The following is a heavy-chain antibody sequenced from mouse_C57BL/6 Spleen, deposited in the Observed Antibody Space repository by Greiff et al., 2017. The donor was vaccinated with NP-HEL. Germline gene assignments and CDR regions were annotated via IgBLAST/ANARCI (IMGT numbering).Heavy chain of an antibody. CDR1: GYTFTSYW. CDR3: ASVRVYGSSPYWYFDV. V-gene: IGHV1-69*01. CDR2: IDPSDSYT. D-gene: IGHD1-1*01. Sequence: QVQLQQPGAELVMPGASVKLSCKASGYTFTSYWMHWVKQRPGQGLEWIGEIDPSDSYTNYNQKFKGKSTLTVDKSSSTAYMQLSSLTSEDSAVYYCASVRVYGSSPYWYFDVWGTGTTVTVSS. J-gene: IGHJ1*03.